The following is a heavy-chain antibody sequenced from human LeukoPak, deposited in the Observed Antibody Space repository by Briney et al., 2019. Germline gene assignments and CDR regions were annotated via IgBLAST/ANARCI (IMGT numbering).Heavy chain of an antibody. Sequence: SVKVSCKASGCTFSSYAISWVRQAPGQGLELMGVIIPIFGTANYAQKFPGKVRITTSESTSTAYMELSRLSSEDTAMYDCSRAGRWLRKLKSGERFDPWGQGTLVTVSS. J-gene: IGHJ5*02. CDR1: GCTFSSYA. V-gene: IGHV1-69*05. CDR3: SRAGRWLRKLKSGERFDP. CDR2: IIPIFGTA. D-gene: IGHD5-24*01.